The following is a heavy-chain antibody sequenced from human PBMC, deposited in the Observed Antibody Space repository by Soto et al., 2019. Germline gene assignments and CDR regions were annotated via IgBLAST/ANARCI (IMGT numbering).Heavy chain of an antibody. CDR1: GGTFNSYA. V-gene: IGHV1-69*13. J-gene: IGHJ4*01. D-gene: IGHD7-27*01. Sequence: SVKVSCKASGGTFNSYAIAWVRQAPGQGLEWMGWIIPIIGTPNHAQKFKGRVTITADESTSTAYMELSSLRSEDTAVYYCARGALGRVYYFDYWGHGTLVTVSS. CDR2: IIPIIGTP. CDR3: ARGALGRVYYFDY.